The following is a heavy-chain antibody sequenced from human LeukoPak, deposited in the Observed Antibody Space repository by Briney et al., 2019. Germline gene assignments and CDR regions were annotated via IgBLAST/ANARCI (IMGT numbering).Heavy chain of an antibody. CDR1: GGTFISYA. V-gene: IGHV1-69*05. Sequence: SVKVSCKASGGTFISYAISWVRQAPGQGHEWMGGIIPIFGTANYAQKFQGRVTITTDESTSTAYMELSSLRSEDTAVYYCARGRYGSSGYYYYFDYWGQGTLVTVSS. D-gene: IGHD3-22*01. CDR2: IIPIFGTA. J-gene: IGHJ4*02. CDR3: ARGRYGSSGYYYYFDY.